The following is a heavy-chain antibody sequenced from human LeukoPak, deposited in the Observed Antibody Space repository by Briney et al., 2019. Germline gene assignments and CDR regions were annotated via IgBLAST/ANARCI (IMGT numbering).Heavy chain of an antibody. CDR2: ISSSSSYI. J-gene: IGHJ5*02. CDR1: GFTVSSNY. V-gene: IGHV3-21*01. CDR3: ARDSAAGSGWYYH. Sequence: GGSLRLSCAASGFTVSSNYMNWVRQAPGKGLEWVSSISSSSSYIYYADSVKGRFTISRDNAKNSLYLQMNSLRAEDTAVYYCARDSAAGSGWYYHWGQGTLVTVSS. D-gene: IGHD6-19*01.